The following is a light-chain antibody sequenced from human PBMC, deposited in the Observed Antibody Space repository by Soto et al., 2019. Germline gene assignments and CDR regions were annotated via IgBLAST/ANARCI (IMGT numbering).Light chain of an antibody. CDR2: AAS. CDR1: QSISSY. Sequence: DIQMTQSPSSLSASVGDRFTITCRGSQSISSYLNWYQQKPGKAPKLLIYAASSLQSGVPSRFSGSGSGTDFTLTISSLQPEDFATYYCQQSYSNQITLGQGTRLEIK. CDR3: QQSYSNQIT. V-gene: IGKV1-39*01. J-gene: IGKJ5*01.